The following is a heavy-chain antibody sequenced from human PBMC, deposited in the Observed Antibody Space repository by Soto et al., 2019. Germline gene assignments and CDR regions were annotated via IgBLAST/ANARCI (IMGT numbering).Heavy chain of an antibody. Sequence: SETLSLTCAVYGGSFSGYYWSWIRQPPGKGLEWIGEINHSGSTNYNPSLKSRVTISVDTSKNQFSLKLSSVTAADAAVYYCARGPQPPTWGSGSDYRRLGYYYYYMDVWGKGTTVTVSS. CDR2: INHSGST. D-gene: IGHD3-10*01. V-gene: IGHV4-34*01. CDR3: ARGPQPPTWGSGSDYRRLGYYYYYMDV. CDR1: GGSFSGYY. J-gene: IGHJ6*03.